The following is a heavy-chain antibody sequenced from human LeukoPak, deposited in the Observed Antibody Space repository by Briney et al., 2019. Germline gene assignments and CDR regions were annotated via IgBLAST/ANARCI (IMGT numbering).Heavy chain of an antibody. Sequence: GGSLRLSCAASGFTFSSYSMNWVRQAPGKGLEWVSSISSSSSYIYYADSVKGRFTISRDNAKNSLYLQMTSLRAEDTAVYYCARVQGWLRPVDYWGQGTLVTVSS. CDR3: ARVQGWLRPVDY. V-gene: IGHV3-21*01. D-gene: IGHD5-12*01. CDR1: GFTFSSYS. CDR2: ISSSSSYI. J-gene: IGHJ4*02.